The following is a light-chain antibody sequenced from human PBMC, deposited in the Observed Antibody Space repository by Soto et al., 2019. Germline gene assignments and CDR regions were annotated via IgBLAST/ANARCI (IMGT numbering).Light chain of an antibody. CDR1: QSVSSSY. CDR3: QRYGSSPRT. Sequence: EIVLTQSPGTLSLSPGERATLSCRASQSVSSSYLAWYQQKPGQAPRLRIYGASSRATGIPDSFSGSESVTDFTLTISRLEPEDFSVYYCQRYGSSPRTFGQGTMVDIK. J-gene: IGKJ1*01. V-gene: IGKV3-20*01. CDR2: GAS.